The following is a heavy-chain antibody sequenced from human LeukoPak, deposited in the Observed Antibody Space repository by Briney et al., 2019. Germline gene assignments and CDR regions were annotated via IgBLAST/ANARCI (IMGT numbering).Heavy chain of an antibody. D-gene: IGHD3-3*01. CDR3: ARDTVRFLEWFPLYFDY. Sequence: GASVKVSCKASGYTFTGYYMHWVRQAPGQGLEWMGWINPNSGGTNYAQKSQGRVTMTRDTSISTAYMELSRLRSDDTAVYYCARDTVRFLEWFPLYFDYWGQGTLVTVSS. CDR2: INPNSGGT. V-gene: IGHV1-2*02. J-gene: IGHJ4*02. CDR1: GYTFTGYY.